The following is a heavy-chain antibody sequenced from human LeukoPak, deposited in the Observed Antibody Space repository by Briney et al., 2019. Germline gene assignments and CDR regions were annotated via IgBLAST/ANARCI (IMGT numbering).Heavy chain of an antibody. CDR3: ARSRTAMVTLDAFDI. V-gene: IGHV5-51*01. D-gene: IGHD5-18*01. CDR2: IYPGDSDT. Sequence: GESLKISCKGSGYSFTSYWIGWVRQMPGKGLEWMGIIYPGDSDTRYSPSFQGQVTISADKSISTAYLQWSSLKASDTAMYYCARSRTAMVTLDAFDIWGQGTMVTVSS. CDR1: GYSFTSYW. J-gene: IGHJ3*02.